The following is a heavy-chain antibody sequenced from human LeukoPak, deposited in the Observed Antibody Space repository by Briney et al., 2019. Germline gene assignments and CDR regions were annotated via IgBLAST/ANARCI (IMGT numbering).Heavy chain of an antibody. Sequence: GAPVKVSCKGSGYTFSAYVLHWVRQAPGQSLEWMGWINGGNGETRYSENFHGRVTITRDAPAKTSYMELSSLGLEDTAVYYCARGWWDLGEIPFWGQGTLVTVSS. CDR1: GYTFSAYV. J-gene: IGHJ4*02. CDR2: INGGNGET. CDR3: ARGWWDLGEIPF. V-gene: IGHV1-3*01. D-gene: IGHD1-26*01.